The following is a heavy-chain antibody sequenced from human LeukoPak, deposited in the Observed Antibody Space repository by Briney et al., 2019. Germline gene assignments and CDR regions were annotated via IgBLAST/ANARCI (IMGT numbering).Heavy chain of an antibody. CDR3: ARERRWLQSDAFDI. J-gene: IGHJ3*02. Sequence: SVKVSCKASGGTFSSYAISWVRQAPGQGLEWMGGIIPIFGTANYAQKFQGRVTITADESTSTAYMELSSLRSEDTAVYYCARERRWLQSDAFDIWGQGTMVTVSS. V-gene: IGHV1-69*13. CDR1: GGTFSSYA. CDR2: IIPIFGTA. D-gene: IGHD5-24*01.